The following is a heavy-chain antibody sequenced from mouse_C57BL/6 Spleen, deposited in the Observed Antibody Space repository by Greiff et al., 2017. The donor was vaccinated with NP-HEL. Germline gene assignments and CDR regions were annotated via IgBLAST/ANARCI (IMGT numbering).Heavy chain of an antibody. Sequence: EVHLVESGGGLVKPGGSLKLSCAASGFTFSSYAMSWVRQTPEKRLEWVATISDGGSYTYYPDNVKGRFTISRDNAKNNLYLQMSHLKSEDTAMYYCARGDYGRRDYYAMDYWGQGTSVTVSS. CDR1: GFTFSSYA. D-gene: IGHD2-4*01. J-gene: IGHJ4*01. V-gene: IGHV5-4*01. CDR2: ISDGGSYT. CDR3: ARGDYGRRDYYAMDY.